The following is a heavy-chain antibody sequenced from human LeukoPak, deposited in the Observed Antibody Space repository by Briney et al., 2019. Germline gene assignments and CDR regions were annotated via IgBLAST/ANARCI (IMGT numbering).Heavy chain of an antibody. CDR2: ISYDGSNK. D-gene: IGHD3-22*01. CDR1: GFSISSYS. Sequence: GGSLRLSCAASGFSISSYSMHWVRQPPGKGLEWVAVISYDGSNKYYADSVKGRLTISRDNSNNTLYLQMNSLRADDTAVYYCAGELHYYDSSGYPLGYWGQGTLVTVPS. CDR3: AGELHYYDSSGYPLGY. J-gene: IGHJ4*01. V-gene: IGHV3-30-3*01.